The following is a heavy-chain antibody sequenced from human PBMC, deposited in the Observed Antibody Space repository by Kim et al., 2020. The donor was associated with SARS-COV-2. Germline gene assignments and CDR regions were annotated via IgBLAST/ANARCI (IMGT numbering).Heavy chain of an antibody. J-gene: IGHJ5*02. CDR3: ASRTMVRGVMTWFDP. V-gene: IGHV1-69*01. D-gene: IGHD3-10*01. Sequence: QKFKGRVTITADESTSTAYMELSSLRSEDTAVYYCASRTMVRGVMTWFDPWGQGTLVTVSS.